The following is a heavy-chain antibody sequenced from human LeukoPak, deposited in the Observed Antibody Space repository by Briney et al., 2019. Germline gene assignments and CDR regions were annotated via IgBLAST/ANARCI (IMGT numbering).Heavy chain of an antibody. Sequence: GGSLRLSCAASGFTFGDYYMSWIRQAPGKGLEWVSYISSSGSTIYYADSVKGRFTISRDNAKNSLYLQMNSLRAEDTAVYYCARVATSSGWYPMGYWGQGTLVTVSS. D-gene: IGHD6-19*01. J-gene: IGHJ4*02. CDR1: GFTFGDYY. V-gene: IGHV3-11*01. CDR3: ARVATSSGWYPMGY. CDR2: ISSSGSTI.